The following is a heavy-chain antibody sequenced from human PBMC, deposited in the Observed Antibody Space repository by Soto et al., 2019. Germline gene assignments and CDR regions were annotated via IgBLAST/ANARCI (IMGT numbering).Heavy chain of an antibody. CDR1: GFTFSRYA. D-gene: IGHD6-19*01. V-gene: IGHV3-23*01. CDR3: ARSPTAVGGTTYYFDY. J-gene: IGHJ4*01. Sequence: HPGGSLRLSCAASGFTFSRYAMSWVRQAPGKGLEWVSSISTSDHTTYYADSVKGRFTISTDNSKNTLYVQMNGLRVEDTAVYYCARSPTAVGGTTYYFDYWGQGALVTVSS. CDR2: ISTSDHTT.